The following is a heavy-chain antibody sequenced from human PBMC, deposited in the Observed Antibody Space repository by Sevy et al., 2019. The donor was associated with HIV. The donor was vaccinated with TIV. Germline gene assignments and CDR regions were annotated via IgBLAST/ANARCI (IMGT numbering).Heavy chain of an antibody. J-gene: IGHJ6*02. CDR3: AKEKVVGGYYGMDV. CDR2: ISWNSGSI. D-gene: IGHD2-15*01. V-gene: IGHV3-9*01. Sequence: SLKISCAASGFTFDDYAMHWVRQAPGKGLEWVSGISWNSGSIGYADSVKGRFTISRDNAKNSLYLQMNSLRAEDTALYYCAKEKVVGGYYGMDVWGQGTTVTVSS. CDR1: GFTFDDYA.